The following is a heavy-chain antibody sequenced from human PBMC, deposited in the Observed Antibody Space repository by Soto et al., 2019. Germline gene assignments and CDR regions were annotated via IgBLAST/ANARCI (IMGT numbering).Heavy chain of an antibody. V-gene: IGHV4-59*01. CDR2: IYYSGST. CDR3: ARGGLDYVWGSYRYYFDY. D-gene: IGHD3-16*02. J-gene: IGHJ4*02. CDR1: GGSISSYY. Sequence: SETLSLTCTVSGGSISSYYWSWIRQPPGKGLEWIGYIYYSGSTNYNPSLKSRVTISVDTSKNQFSLKLSSVTAADTAVYYCARGGLDYVWGSYRYYFDYWGQGTLVTVSS.